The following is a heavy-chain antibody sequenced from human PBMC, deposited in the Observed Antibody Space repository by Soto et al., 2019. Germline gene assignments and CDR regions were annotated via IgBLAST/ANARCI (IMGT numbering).Heavy chain of an antibody. D-gene: IGHD2-15*01. CDR2: INAGNGNT. V-gene: IGHV1-3*01. Sequence: ALVKVSWKAAGYAFTSYARHWVRQAPGQRLEWMGWINAGNGNTKYSQKFQGRVTITRDTSASTAYMELSSLRSEDTAVYYCARDPVEDYYYGMDVWGQGTTVTVS. CDR1: GYAFTSYA. CDR3: ARDPVEDYYYGMDV. J-gene: IGHJ6*02.